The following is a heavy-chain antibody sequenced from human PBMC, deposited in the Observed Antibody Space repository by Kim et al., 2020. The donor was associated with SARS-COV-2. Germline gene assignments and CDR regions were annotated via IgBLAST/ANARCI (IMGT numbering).Heavy chain of an antibody. J-gene: IGHJ5*02. V-gene: IGHV1-24*01. CDR1: GYTLIELS. CDR3: ATAPTVTTVWWFDP. Sequence: ASVKVSCKVSGYTLIELSMHWVRQAPGKGLEWMGGFDPEDAETIYAQKFQGRVTMTEDTSTDTAYMELSSLRSEDTAVYYCATAPTVTTVWWFDPWGQGTLVTVSS. D-gene: IGHD4-17*01. CDR2: FDPEDAET.